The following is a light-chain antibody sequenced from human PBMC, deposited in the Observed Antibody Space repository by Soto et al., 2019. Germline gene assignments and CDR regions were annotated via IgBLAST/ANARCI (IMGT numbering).Light chain of an antibody. J-gene: IGKJ4*01. Sequence: DMQMTQSPSSVSASVGDRIIITWRASQYINSWLAWYQQKPGEAPQLLIFAASRLHGGVPSRFSGSGSGTDFTLTIDNLQPEDFATYYCQQADSFPLSFGGGTKVEVK. CDR1: QYINSW. V-gene: IGKV1D-12*01. CDR3: QQADSFPLS. CDR2: AAS.